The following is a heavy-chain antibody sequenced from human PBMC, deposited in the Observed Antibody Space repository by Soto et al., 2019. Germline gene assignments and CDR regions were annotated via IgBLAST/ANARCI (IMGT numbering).Heavy chain of an antibody. CDR2: IYHSGST. CDR3: ARDRSAADYYYYGMDV. Sequence: PSETLSLTCAVSGGSISSSNWWSWVRQPPGKGLEWIGEIYHSGSTNYNPSLKSRVTISVDKSKNQFSLKLSSVTAADTAVYYCARDRSAADYYYYGMDVWGQGTTVTVSS. V-gene: IGHV4-4*02. J-gene: IGHJ6*02. CDR1: GGSISSSNW. D-gene: IGHD2-15*01.